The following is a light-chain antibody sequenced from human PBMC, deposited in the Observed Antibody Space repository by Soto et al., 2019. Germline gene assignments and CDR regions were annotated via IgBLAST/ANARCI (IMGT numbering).Light chain of an antibody. CDR1: QGISGW. J-gene: IGKJ1*01. Sequence: DIQMTQSPSSVSASVGDRVTITCRASQGISGWLAWYQQKPGKAPNLLIYAASTLQSGVPSRFSGSGSGTDFTLTISSLQPEDFATYYCQQANGFPWTFGQGTKVE. CDR3: QQANGFPWT. CDR2: AAS. V-gene: IGKV1-12*01.